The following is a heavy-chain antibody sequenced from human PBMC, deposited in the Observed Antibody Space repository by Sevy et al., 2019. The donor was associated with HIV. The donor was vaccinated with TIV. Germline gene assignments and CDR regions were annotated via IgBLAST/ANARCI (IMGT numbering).Heavy chain of an antibody. CDR3: ARQLIAGDGYFDY. J-gene: IGHJ4*02. CDR1: GDTFSNYE. D-gene: IGHD1-1*01. V-gene: IGHV1-69*06. Sequence: SVKVSCKVSGDTFSNYEINWVRQAPGQGLEWMGRIIPIFGTSNNAQKFQDRVTITADKSTTTAYMELSSLRSEDTAVYFCARQLIAGDGYFDYWGQGTLVTVSS. CDR2: IIPIFGTS.